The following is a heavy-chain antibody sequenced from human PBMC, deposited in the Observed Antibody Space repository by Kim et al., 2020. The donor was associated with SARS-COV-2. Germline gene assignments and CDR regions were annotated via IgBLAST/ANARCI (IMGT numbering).Heavy chain of an antibody. Sequence: NPSRTRRITLSVDKSKNQFSLKLRSVTGADTAVYYCARGIGSTWYYAFDIWGQGTMVTVSS. CDR3: ARGIGSTWYYAFDI. J-gene: IGHJ3*02. V-gene: IGHV4-4*02. D-gene: IGHD6-13*01.